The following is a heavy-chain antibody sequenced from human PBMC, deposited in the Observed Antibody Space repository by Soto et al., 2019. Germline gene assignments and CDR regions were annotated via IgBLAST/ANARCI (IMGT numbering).Heavy chain of an antibody. Sequence: QLQLQESSSGLVKPSQTLSLTCAVSGGSISSGGYSWGWIRQPPGKGLEWIGYIYHSVSTYYNPSLKSRVTISVDRSKNQFSLKLSAVTAADTAVYYCARVPSPWGQGTLVTVSS. CDR1: GGSISSGGYS. J-gene: IGHJ5*02. CDR2: IYHSVST. V-gene: IGHV4-30-2*01. CDR3: ARVPSP.